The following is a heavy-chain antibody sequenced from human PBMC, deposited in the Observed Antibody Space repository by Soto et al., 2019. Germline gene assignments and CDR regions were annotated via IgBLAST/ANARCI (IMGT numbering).Heavy chain of an antibody. CDR3: ARGATVTQFDS. V-gene: IGHV4-61*01. J-gene: IGHJ4*02. Sequence: TLSVTCTVSGVSVSSGSFYWAWIRQHPGKGLEWIGFISYSVTTNYNPSLKSRVAISVDTSRSHISLKVSSLTAADTAVYYCARGATVTQFDSWGKGTMV. CDR2: ISYSVTT. CDR1: GVSVSSGSFY. D-gene: IGHD4-17*01.